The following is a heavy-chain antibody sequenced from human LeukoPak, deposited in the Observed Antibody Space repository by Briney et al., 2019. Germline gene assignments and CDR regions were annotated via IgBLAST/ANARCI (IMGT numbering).Heavy chain of an antibody. Sequence: GGSLRLSCAASGFTVSSNYMSWVRQAPGKGLEWVSVIYSGGSTYYADSVKGRFTISRDNSKNTLYLQMNSLRAEDTAIYYCAIGPDKDRLDYFDYWGQGTLVAVSA. CDR1: GFTVSSNY. J-gene: IGHJ4*02. CDR3: AIGPDKDRLDYFDY. V-gene: IGHV3-66*01. D-gene: IGHD4-11*01. CDR2: IYSGGST.